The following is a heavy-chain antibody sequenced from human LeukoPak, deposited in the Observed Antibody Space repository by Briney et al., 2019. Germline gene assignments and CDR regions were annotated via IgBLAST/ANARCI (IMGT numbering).Heavy chain of an antibody. CDR2: IYPGDSDT. CDR1: GYSFTSYW. J-gene: IGHJ4*02. Sequence: GESLKISCKGSGYSFTSYWIGWVRQMPGKGLEWMGIIYPGDSDTRYSPSFQGQVTISADKSISTAYLQWSSLKASDTAMYCCARSTLVDTAMVPFDYWGQGTLVTVSS. V-gene: IGHV5-51*01. D-gene: IGHD5-18*01. CDR3: ARSTLVDTAMVPFDY.